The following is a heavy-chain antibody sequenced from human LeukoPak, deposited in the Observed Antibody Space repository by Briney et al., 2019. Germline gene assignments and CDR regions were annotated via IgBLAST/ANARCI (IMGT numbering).Heavy chain of an antibody. D-gene: IGHD2-2*01. CDR1: GFTFSSYS. CDR3: ARDRGGYCSSTSCYAPPDYGMDV. J-gene: IGHJ6*02. V-gene: IGHV3-21*01. Sequence: GGSLRLSCAASGFTFSSYSMNWVRQAPGKALEWVSSISSSSSYVYYADSVKGRFTISRDNAKNSLYLQMNSLRAEDTAVYYCARDRGGYCSSTSCYAPPDYGMDVWGQGTTVTVSS. CDR2: ISSSSSYV.